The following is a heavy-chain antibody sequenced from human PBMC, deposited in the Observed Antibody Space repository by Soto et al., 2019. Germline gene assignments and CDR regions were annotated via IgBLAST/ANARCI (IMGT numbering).Heavy chain of an antibody. Sequence: ASVKVSCKASGYTFTSYGISWVRQAPGQGLEWMGWISAYNGNTNYAQKLQGRVTMTTDTSTSAACMELRSLRSDDTAVYYCARVGQESVYDAFDIWGQGTMLTVSS. D-gene: IGHD3-3*01. V-gene: IGHV1-18*04. CDR2: ISAYNGNT. J-gene: IGHJ3*02. CDR1: GYTFTSYG. CDR3: ARVGQESVYDAFDI.